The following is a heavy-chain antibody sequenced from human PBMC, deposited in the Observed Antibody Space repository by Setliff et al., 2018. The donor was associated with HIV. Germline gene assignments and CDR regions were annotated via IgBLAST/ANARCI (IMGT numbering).Heavy chain of an antibody. V-gene: IGHV1-2*02. Sequence: ASVKVSCKASGYTFSDYYLHWVRQAPGQGLEWMGWLNPNSGGTNYAQTFQGRVTMTRDTSISTAYMELSRLRSDDTAVYYCARDGPSTAVAGHVLYAWGQGTLVTVSS. CDR3: ARDGPSTAVAGHVLYA. J-gene: IGHJ5*02. CDR1: GYTFSDYY. D-gene: IGHD6-19*01. CDR2: LNPNSGGT.